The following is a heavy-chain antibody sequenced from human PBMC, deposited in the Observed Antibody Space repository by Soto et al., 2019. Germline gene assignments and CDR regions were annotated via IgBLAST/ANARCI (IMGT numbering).Heavy chain of an antibody. D-gene: IGHD3-16*01. CDR2: TSYDGSNN. V-gene: IGHV3-33*05. CDR1: GFTFRSYV. CDR3: ARWGTTGGLDV. Sequence: QVQLVESGGGVVQPGTSLRLSCVGSGFTFRSYVIHWVRQAPGKGLEWVALTSYDGSNNFYGDSVKGRFTISRHNATNTVELQMDSLRFDDTALYYCARWGTTGGLDVWGQGTRVSVSS. J-gene: IGHJ4*02.